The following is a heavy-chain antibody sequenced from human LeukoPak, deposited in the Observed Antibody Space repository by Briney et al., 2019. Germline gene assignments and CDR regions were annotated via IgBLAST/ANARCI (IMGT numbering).Heavy chain of an antibody. V-gene: IGHV3-11*01. Sequence: PGGSLRLSCAASGFTFSDYAMSWIRQAPGQGLEWVSYISRSGDTIDYADSVKSRFSISRDNAKNSLYLQMNSLRAEDTAVYYCAGYHWNSGVVYWGQGTLVTVSS. CDR3: AGYHWNSGVVY. J-gene: IGHJ4*02. D-gene: IGHD1-7*01. CDR2: ISRSGDTI. CDR1: GFTFSDYA.